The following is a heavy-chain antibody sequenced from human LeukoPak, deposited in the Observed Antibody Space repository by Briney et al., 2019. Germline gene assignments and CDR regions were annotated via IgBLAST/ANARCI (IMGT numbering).Heavy chain of an antibody. CDR2: ISSSGSTI. J-gene: IGHJ6*03. D-gene: IGHD1-14*01. V-gene: IGHV3-48*03. Sequence: GGSLRLSCAASGFTFSSYEMNWVRQAPGKGLEWVSYISSSGSTIYYADSVKGRFTISRDNAKNSLYLNMNSLSAEDTAVYYCARVGPWVNPDYYYYYMDVWGKGTTVTVSS. CDR3: ARVGPWVNPDYYYYYMDV. CDR1: GFTFSSYE.